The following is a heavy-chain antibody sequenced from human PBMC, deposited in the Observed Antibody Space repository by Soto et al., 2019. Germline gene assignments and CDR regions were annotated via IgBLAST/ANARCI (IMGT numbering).Heavy chain of an antibody. CDR3: ARNGGNTWYYFDS. CDR1: GGSSSSYY. J-gene: IGHJ4*02. V-gene: IGHV4-59*12. Sequence: SETLSHTCTVSGGSSSSYYWSWIRQPPGKGLEWIGYIYYSGTTKYNPSLKSRVTISVDTSKNQFSLKLSSVTAADTGMYYCARNGGNTWYYFDSWGQGTVVTVSS. D-gene: IGHD6-13*01. CDR2: IYYSGTT.